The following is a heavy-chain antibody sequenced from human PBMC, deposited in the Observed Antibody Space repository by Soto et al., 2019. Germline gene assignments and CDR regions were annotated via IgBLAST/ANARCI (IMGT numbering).Heavy chain of an antibody. D-gene: IGHD5-18*01. CDR1: GGSISSYY. Sequence: PSETLSLTCTVSGGSISSYYWSWIRQPPGKGLEWIGYIYYSGSTNYNPSLKSRVTISVDTSKNQFSLKLSSVTAADTAVYYCARAQRIQLWHNWFDPWGQGTLVTVSS. J-gene: IGHJ5*02. CDR3: ARAQRIQLWHNWFDP. CDR2: IYYSGST. V-gene: IGHV4-59*12.